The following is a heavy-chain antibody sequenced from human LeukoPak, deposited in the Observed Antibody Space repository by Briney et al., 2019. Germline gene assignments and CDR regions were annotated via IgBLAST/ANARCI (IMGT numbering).Heavy chain of an antibody. Sequence: GGSLRLSCAASGFTFSSYSMNWVRQAPGKGLEWVSYISSSSSTIYYADSVKGRFTISRDNAKNSLYLQMNSLRAEDTAVYYCASLSGSSSSSVSIDWGQGTLVTVSS. CDR2: ISSSSSTI. CDR3: ASLSGSSSSSVSID. D-gene: IGHD6-6*01. J-gene: IGHJ4*02. CDR1: GFTFSSYS. V-gene: IGHV3-48*01.